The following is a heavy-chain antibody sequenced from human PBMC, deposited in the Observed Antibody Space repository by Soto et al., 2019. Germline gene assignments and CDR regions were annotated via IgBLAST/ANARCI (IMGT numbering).Heavy chain of an antibody. V-gene: IGHV4-31*03. J-gene: IGHJ4*02. CDR2: IYYSGST. Sequence: SETLSLTCTVSGGSISSGGYYWSWIRQHPGKGLEWIGYIYYSGSTYYNPSLKSRVTISVDTSKNQFSLKLSSVTAADTAVYYCARLPRGYSGYDDLDYWGQGTLVTVSS. CDR1: GGSISSGGYY. CDR3: ARLPRGYSGYDDLDY. D-gene: IGHD5-12*01.